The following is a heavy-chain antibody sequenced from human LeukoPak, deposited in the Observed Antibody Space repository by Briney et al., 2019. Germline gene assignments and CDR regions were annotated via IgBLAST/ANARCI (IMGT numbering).Heavy chain of an antibody. D-gene: IGHD1-26*01. V-gene: IGHV1-18*01. CDR3: AIVGATAEYFQH. J-gene: IGHJ1*01. CDR2: ISAYNGNT. Sequence: ASVKVSCKASGYTFTSYGISWVRQAPGQGLEWMGWISAYNGNTNYAQKLQGRVAMTTDTSTSTAYMELRSLRSDDTAVYYCAIVGATAEYFQHWGQGTLVTVSS. CDR1: GYTFTSYG.